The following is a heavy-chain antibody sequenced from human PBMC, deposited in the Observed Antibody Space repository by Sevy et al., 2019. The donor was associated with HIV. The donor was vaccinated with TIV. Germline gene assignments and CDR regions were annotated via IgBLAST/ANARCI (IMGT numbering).Heavy chain of an antibody. CDR2: ISSNGESG. CDR1: GFTFKTYA. V-gene: IGHV3-30*04. Sequence: GGSLRLSCAASGFTFKTYALHWVRQTPGRGLEWLALISSNGESGFYANSVRGRFTVSRDNSMNTLYLQMTSLTPEDTAVYYCARGPDWELTSFLSHWGQGTLVTVSS. D-gene: IGHD2-21*01. CDR3: ARGPDWELTSFLSH. J-gene: IGHJ4*02.